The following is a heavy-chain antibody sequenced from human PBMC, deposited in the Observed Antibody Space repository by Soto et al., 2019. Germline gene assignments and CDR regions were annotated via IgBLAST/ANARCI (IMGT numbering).Heavy chain of an antibody. Sequence: SETLSLTCTVSGGSVSSGSYYWSWIRQPPGKGLEWIGYIYYSGSTNYNPSLKSRVTISVDTSKNQFSLKLSSVTAADTAVYYCARGEDIVVVPAAGGFHYWGQGTLVTVSS. D-gene: IGHD2-2*01. V-gene: IGHV4-61*01. CDR1: GGSVSSGSYY. CDR3: ARGEDIVVVPAAGGFHY. CDR2: IYYSGST. J-gene: IGHJ4*02.